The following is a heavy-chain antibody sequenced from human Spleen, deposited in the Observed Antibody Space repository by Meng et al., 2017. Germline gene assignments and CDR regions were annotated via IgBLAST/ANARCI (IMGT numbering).Heavy chain of an antibody. CDR3: AKYIGDTNYFDL. V-gene: IGHV3-23*04. J-gene: IGHJ2*01. Sequence: EVQLVESGGGLVHPGGSLRLSCAASGFTFSSFAMSWVRQAPGKGLEWVSVISGGGGITYYADSVKGRFTISRDNSKNMLYLQMNSLRAEDTAVYYCAKYIGDTNYFDLWGRGTLVTVSS. CDR2: ISGGGGIT. D-gene: IGHD2-15*01. CDR1: GFTFSSFA.